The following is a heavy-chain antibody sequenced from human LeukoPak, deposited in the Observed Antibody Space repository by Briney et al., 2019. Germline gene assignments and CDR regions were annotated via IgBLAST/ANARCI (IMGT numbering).Heavy chain of an antibody. D-gene: IGHD3-22*01. CDR1: GGSISSSSYY. CDR2: IYYSGST. Sequence: SETLSLTRTVSGGSISSSSYYWGWIRQPPGKGLEWIGSIYYSGSTYYNPSLKSRVTISVDTSKNQFSLKLSSVTAADTAVYYCARLSYYYDSSGYHTTDAFDIWGQGTMVTVSS. V-gene: IGHV4-39*01. CDR3: ARLSYYYDSSGYHTTDAFDI. J-gene: IGHJ3*02.